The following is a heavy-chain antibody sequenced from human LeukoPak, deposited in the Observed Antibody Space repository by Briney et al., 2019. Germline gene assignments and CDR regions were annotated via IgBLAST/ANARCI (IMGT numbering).Heavy chain of an antibody. Sequence: PGGSLRLSCAASGFTFSSYAMSWVRQAPGKGLEWVSAISGSGGSTYYADSVKGRFTISRDNSKNTLYLQMNSLRAEDTAVYYCAKVFGYGPLVRITVAGLPLWYWGQGTLVTVSS. J-gene: IGHJ4*02. CDR1: GFTFSSYA. V-gene: IGHV3-23*01. CDR3: AKVFGYGPLVRITVAGLPLWY. D-gene: IGHD6-19*01. CDR2: ISGSGGST.